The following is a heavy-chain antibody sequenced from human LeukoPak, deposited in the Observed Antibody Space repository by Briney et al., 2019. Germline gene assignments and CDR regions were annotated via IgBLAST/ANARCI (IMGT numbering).Heavy chain of an antibody. Sequence: TGGSLRLSCAASGFTFSDYYMSWIRQAPGKGLEWVSYISSSGSTIYYADSVKGRFTISRDNAKNSLYLQMNSLRAEDTAVYYCARYYYDSSGAWFDPWGQGTLVTVSS. CDR3: ARYYYDSSGAWFDP. D-gene: IGHD3-22*01. V-gene: IGHV3-11*01. CDR1: GFTFSDYY. CDR2: ISSSGSTI. J-gene: IGHJ5*02.